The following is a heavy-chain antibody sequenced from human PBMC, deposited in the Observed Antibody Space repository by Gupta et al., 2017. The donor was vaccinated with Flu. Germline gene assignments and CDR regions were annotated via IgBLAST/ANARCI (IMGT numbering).Heavy chain of an antibody. J-gene: IGHJ4*02. CDR2: ISGGGGNT. V-gene: IGHV3-23*04. Sequence: EVQLAESGGGLVQPGGSLRLSCGASGFTFPNFAMNGVRQAPGKGLEWVSSISGGGGNTYYADSVKGRFTISRDNSKNTLYLQMNSLRDEDTAIYYCAKSSYYDSSSHYFDFWGQGALVTVSS. CDR3: AKSSYYDSSSHYFDF. D-gene: IGHD3-22*01. CDR1: GFTFPNFA.